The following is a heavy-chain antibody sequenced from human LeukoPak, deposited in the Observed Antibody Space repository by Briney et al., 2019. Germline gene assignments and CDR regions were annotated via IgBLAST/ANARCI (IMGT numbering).Heavy chain of an antibody. CDR1: GGSFSGYY. J-gene: IGHJ4*02. CDR2: INHSGST. D-gene: IGHD3-22*01. CDR3: ARATRTYYDSSGYPP. V-gene: IGHV4-34*01. Sequence: SETLSLTCAAYGGSFSGYYWSWIRQPPGKGLEWIGEINHSGSTNYNPSLKSRVTISVDTSKNQFSLKLSSVTAADTAVYYCARATRTYYDSSGYPPWGQGTLVTVSS.